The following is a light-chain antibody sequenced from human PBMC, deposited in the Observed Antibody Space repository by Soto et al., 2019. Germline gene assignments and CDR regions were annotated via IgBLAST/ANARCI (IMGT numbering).Light chain of an antibody. CDR3: QQRSSWPPSFT. V-gene: IGKV3-11*01. Sequence: EIVLTQSPATLSLSPGERATLSCRASQSVSRYLAWYQQRPGQAPRLLIYAASTRATGIPARFIGSGSGTDFTLTIPSLEPEDSAVYYCQQRSSWPPSFTFGPGTKVEIK. CDR2: AAS. CDR1: QSVSRY. J-gene: IGKJ3*01.